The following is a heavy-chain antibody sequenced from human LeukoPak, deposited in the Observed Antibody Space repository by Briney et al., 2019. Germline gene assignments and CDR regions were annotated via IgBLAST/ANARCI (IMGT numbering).Heavy chain of an antibody. CDR2: IYYSGST. V-gene: IGHV4-61*01. Sequence: PSETLSLTCTVSGGSITISSYYWSWIRQPPGKGLEWIGYIYYSGSTNYNPSLKSRVTISIDTSKNQFSLKLSSVTAADTAVYFCARGRVSSSTWHSTYYYYFYMDVWGKGTTVTVSS. CDR3: ARGRVSSSTWHSTYYYYFYMDV. CDR1: GGSITISSYY. J-gene: IGHJ6*03. D-gene: IGHD4-11*01.